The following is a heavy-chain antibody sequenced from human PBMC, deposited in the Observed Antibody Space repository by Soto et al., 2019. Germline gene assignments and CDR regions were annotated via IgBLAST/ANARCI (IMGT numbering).Heavy chain of an antibody. Sequence: GGSLRLSCVASGLTVRHNYMAWVRQAPEMGLEWVSILYTEGTTYYADSVKGRFTISRDSSKNTLFLQMDSLRAEDTAVYYCVRPRPSGENYGMDVWGQGTTVTV. CDR1: GLTVRHNY. CDR2: LYTEGTT. V-gene: IGHV3-53*01. D-gene: IGHD3-16*01. CDR3: VRPRPSGENYGMDV. J-gene: IGHJ6*02.